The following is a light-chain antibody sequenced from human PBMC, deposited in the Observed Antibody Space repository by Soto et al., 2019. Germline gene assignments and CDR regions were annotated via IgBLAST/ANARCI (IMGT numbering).Light chain of an antibody. CDR3: GTWNNSLNGAV. Sequence: QSVLTQPPSVCAAPGQKVTISCSGSSSNIGNNYVSWYQQLPGTAPKLLIYDNEQRPSGIPDRFSGSKSGTSATLGITGLQTGDEADYYCGTWNNSLNGAVFGGGTKLTVL. V-gene: IGLV1-51*01. CDR2: DNE. J-gene: IGLJ3*02. CDR1: SSNIGNNY.